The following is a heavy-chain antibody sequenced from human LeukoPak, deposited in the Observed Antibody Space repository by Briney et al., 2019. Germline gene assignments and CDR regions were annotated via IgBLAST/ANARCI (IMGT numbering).Heavy chain of an antibody. CDR3: ARAGSYNWNFRFVREYYFDY. Sequence: ASVKVSCKASGYTFTSYGISWVRQAPGQGLEWMGWISAYNGNTNYAQKLQGRVTMTTDTSTSTAYMELRSLRSDDTAVYYCARAGSYNWNFRFVREYYFDYWGQGTLVTVSS. D-gene: IGHD1-7*01. CDR2: ISAYNGNT. J-gene: IGHJ4*02. V-gene: IGHV1-18*01. CDR1: GYTFTSYG.